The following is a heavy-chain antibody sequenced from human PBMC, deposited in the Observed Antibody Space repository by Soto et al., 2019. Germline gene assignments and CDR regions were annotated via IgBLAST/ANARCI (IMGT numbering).Heavy chain of an antibody. V-gene: IGHV1-8*01. CDR2: MNPNSGNT. CDR1: GYTFTSYH. D-gene: IGHD2-8*01. CDR3: ARRCMRFQKYYYYYMDV. Sequence: ASVKVSCKAPGYTFTSYHTNWVRHATRQGLEWMGWMNPNSGNTGYAQKFQGRVTMTRNTSISTAYMELSSLRSEDTAVYYCARRCMRFQKYYYYYMDVWGKGTTVTVSS. J-gene: IGHJ6*03.